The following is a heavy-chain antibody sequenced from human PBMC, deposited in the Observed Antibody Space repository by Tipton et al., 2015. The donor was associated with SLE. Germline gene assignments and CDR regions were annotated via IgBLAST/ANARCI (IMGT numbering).Heavy chain of an antibody. CDR2: IYPTDSDI. Sequence: QLVQSGAEVKKPGESLKISCKGSGYMFNIYWIGWVRQMPGKGLEWMGIIYPTDSDIRYSPSFQGQVTISADRSISTAYLQWSTLKASDTAMYYCVRQDLTGTTFDYWGQGTLVTVSS. CDR3: VRQDLTGTTFDY. V-gene: IGHV5-51*01. CDR1: GYMFNIYW. J-gene: IGHJ4*02. D-gene: IGHD1-1*01.